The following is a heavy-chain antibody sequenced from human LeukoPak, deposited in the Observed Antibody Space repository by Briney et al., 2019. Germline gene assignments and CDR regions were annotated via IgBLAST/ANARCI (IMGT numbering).Heavy chain of an antibody. Sequence: ASVKVSCKASGYTFTSYDINWVRQATGQGLEWMGWMNPNSGNTGYAQKFQGRVTMTRNTSISTAYMELSSLRSEDTAVYYCARGVVGTIFGVVISPRYCMDVWGKGTTVTVSS. CDR1: GYTFTSYD. J-gene: IGHJ6*03. CDR3: ARGVVGTIFGVVISPRYCMDV. V-gene: IGHV1-8*01. D-gene: IGHD3-3*01. CDR2: MNPNSGNT.